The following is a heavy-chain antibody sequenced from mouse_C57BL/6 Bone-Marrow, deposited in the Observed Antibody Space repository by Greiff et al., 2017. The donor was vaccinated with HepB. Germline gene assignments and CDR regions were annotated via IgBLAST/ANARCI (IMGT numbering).Heavy chain of an antibody. D-gene: IGHD4-1*01. CDR1: GYTFTSYW. CDR2: IHPNSGST. V-gene: IGHV1-64*01. J-gene: IGHJ2*01. Sequence: QVQLQQPGAELVKPGASVKLSCKASGYTFTSYWMHWVKQRPGQGLEWIGMIHPNSGSTNYNEKFKGKATLTVDKSSSTAYMQLSSLTSEDSAVYGCASEGTGTPIDYGGQGTTLTVSS. CDR3: ASEGTGTPIDY.